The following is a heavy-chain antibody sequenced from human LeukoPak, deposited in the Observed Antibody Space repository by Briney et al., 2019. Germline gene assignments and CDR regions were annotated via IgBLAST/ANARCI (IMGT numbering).Heavy chain of an antibody. Sequence: SETLSLTCTVSGGSINSYYWSWIRQPPGKALEGIGYIYYSGSINYNPSLKSRVTISVDTSKNQFSLKLGSVTAADTAVYYCAREEALGSGSFDYWGQGTLVTVSS. D-gene: IGHD1-26*01. CDR2: IYYSGSI. CDR1: GGSINSYY. J-gene: IGHJ4*02. V-gene: IGHV4-59*01. CDR3: AREEALGSGSFDY.